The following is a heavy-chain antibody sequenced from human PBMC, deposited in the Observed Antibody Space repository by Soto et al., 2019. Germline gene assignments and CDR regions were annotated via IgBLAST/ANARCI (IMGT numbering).Heavy chain of an antibody. D-gene: IGHD6-13*01. CDR3: ARLVGSSSWYGHNYYYYYYMDV. CDR1: GYSFTSYW. Sequence: GESLKISCKGSGYSFTSYWIGWVRQMPGKGLEWMGIIYPGDSDTRYSPSFRGQVTISADKSISTAYLQWSSLKASDTAMYYCARLVGSSSWYGHNYYYYYYMDVWGKGTTVTVSS. CDR2: IYPGDSDT. J-gene: IGHJ6*03. V-gene: IGHV5-51*01.